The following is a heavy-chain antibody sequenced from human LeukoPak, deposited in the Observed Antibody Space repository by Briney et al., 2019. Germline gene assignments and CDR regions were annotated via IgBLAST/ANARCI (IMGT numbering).Heavy chain of an antibody. CDR3: ARQGIVGAKRGRWFDY. CDR1: GFTFSSYG. Sequence: PGGSLRLSCAASGFTFSSYGMHWVRQAPGKGLEWVAVIWYDGSNENYADSVKGRFTISRDNSKKTMYLQMNSLRAEDTAVYYCARQGIVGAKRGRWFDYWGQGTLVTVSS. J-gene: IGHJ4*02. V-gene: IGHV3-33*01. D-gene: IGHD1-26*01. CDR2: IWYDGSNE.